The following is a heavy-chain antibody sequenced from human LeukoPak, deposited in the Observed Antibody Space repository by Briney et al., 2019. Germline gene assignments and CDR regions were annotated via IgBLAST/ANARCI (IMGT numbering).Heavy chain of an antibody. J-gene: IGHJ6*02. CDR3: ARGYYDSSGYYYFYYYGMDV. Sequence: GGSLRLSCAASGFTFSSYAMHWVRQAPGKGLEWVAVISYDGSNKYYADSVKGRFTISRDNSKNTLYLQMNSLRAEDTAVYYCARGYYDSSGYYYFYYYGMDVWGQGTTVTVSS. CDR1: GFTFSSYA. V-gene: IGHV3-30-3*01. D-gene: IGHD3-22*01. CDR2: ISYDGSNK.